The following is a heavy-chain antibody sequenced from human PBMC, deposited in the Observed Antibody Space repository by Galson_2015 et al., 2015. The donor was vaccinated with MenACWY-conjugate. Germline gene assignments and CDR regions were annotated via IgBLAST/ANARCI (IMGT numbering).Heavy chain of an antibody. Sequence: CAISGDSVSGNSGAWNWIRQSPSGGLEWLGRTYYRSKWYNDYAESVKSRLIISPDTSKNQIALHLTSVTLDDTGVYYCARDPVAADTRSGLGWFDPWGQGSPVTVSS. J-gene: IGHJ5*02. V-gene: IGHV6-1*01. D-gene: IGHD2-15*01. CDR3: ARDPVAADTRSGLGWFDP. CDR1: GDSVSGNSGA. CDR2: TYYRSKWYN.